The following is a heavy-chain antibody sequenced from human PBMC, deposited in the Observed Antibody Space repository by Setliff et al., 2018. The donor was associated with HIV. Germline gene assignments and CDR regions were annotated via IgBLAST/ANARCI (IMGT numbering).Heavy chain of an antibody. V-gene: IGHV1-69*04. CDR2: IIPFSDIA. CDR1: GGTFNSYV. Sequence: ASVKVSCKASGGTFNSYVISWVRQAPGQGLEWMGRIIPFSDIADYAQRFLDRATITADKSTSTAYMELSSLRFEDTAVYYCARMREGIWMDIWGKGTTVTVPS. D-gene: IGHD2-15*01. J-gene: IGHJ6*04. CDR3: ARMREGIWMDI.